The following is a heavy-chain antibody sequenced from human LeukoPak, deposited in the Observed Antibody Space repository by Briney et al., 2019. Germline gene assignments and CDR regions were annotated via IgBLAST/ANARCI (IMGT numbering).Heavy chain of an antibody. J-gene: IGHJ4*02. Sequence: SETLSLTCTVSGGSISSYYWSWLRQPAGKGLEWIGRIYTSGSTNYNHSLKSRVTMSVDTSKNQFSLKLSSVTAADTAVYYCARGLCSSGWYVFDYWGQGTLVTVSS. V-gene: IGHV4-4*07. CDR3: ARGLCSSGWYVFDY. CDR1: GGSISSYY. CDR2: IYTSGST. D-gene: IGHD6-19*01.